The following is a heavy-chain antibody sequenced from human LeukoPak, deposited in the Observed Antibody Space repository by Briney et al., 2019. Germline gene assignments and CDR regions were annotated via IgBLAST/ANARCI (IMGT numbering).Heavy chain of an antibody. V-gene: IGHV4-4*07. D-gene: IGHD1-26*01. Sequence: SETLSLTCTVSGGSISSYYWSWIRQPAGKGLEWIGRIYTSGSTNYNPSLKSRVTMSVDTSKNQFSLKLSSVTAADTAVYYCARGGGELRDGTFDAFDIWGQGTMVTVSS. CDR1: GGSISSYY. J-gene: IGHJ3*02. CDR3: ARGGGELRDGTFDAFDI. CDR2: IYTSGST.